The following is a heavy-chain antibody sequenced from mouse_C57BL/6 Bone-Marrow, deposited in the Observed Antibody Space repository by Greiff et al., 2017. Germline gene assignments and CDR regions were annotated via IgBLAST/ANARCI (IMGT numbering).Heavy chain of an antibody. CDR2: ISDGGSYT. CDR1: GFTFSSYA. Sequence: EVTLVESGGGLVKPGGSLKLSCAASGFTFSSYAMSWVRQTPEKRLEWVATISDGGSYTYYPDNVKGRFTISRDNAKNNLYLQMSHLKSEDTAMYYCARDDYPFAYWGQGTLVTVSA. CDR3: ARDDYPFAY. J-gene: IGHJ3*01. D-gene: IGHD2-4*01. V-gene: IGHV5-4*01.